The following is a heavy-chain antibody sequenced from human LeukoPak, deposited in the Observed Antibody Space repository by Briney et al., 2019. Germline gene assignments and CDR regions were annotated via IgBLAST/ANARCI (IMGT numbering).Heavy chain of an antibody. J-gene: IGHJ4*02. CDR3: ARVPVSSGYYR. CDR1: GGSFSGYY. CDR2: IYTSGST. Sequence: PSETLSLTCAVYGGSFSGYYWSWIRQPAGKGLEWIGRIYTSGSTNYNPSLKSRVTMSVDTSKNQFSLKLSSVTAADTAVYYCARVPVSSGYYRWGQGTLVTVSS. D-gene: IGHD3-22*01. V-gene: IGHV4-59*10.